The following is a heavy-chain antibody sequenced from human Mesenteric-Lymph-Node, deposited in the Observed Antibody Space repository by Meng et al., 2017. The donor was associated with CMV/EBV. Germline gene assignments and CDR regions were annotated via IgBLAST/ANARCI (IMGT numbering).Heavy chain of an antibody. D-gene: IGHD3/OR15-3a*01. CDR1: GFTVRSDW. J-gene: IGHJ4*02. Sequence: VRVGDAGGGVVQRGGSLRLSCAVSGFTVRSDWMHWVREVPGKGLEWVSRIDNNDGRSASYADSVKGRFTISRDNAKNTLYLQMNTLRVEDTAVYYCASGLAENLGWEMGYWGQGTLVTVSS. CDR2: IDNNDGRSA. CDR3: ASGLAENLGWEMGY. V-gene: IGHV3-74*01.